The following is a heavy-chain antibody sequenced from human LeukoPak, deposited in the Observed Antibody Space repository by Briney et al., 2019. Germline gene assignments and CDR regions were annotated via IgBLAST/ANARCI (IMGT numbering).Heavy chain of an antibody. CDR1: GFTFNTYV. V-gene: IGHV3-23*01. CDR3: AKRSTDLGYCSGGSCYEFSN. D-gene: IGHD2-15*01. CDR2: IISSGGST. Sequence: GGSLRLSCAASGFTFNTYVMSWVRQAPGKGLQWVSAIISSGGSTYYADSVKGRFTISRDNSKNKLYFQMNSLRAEDTAVYYCAKRSTDLGYCSGGSCYEFSNWGQGTLVTVSS. J-gene: IGHJ4*02.